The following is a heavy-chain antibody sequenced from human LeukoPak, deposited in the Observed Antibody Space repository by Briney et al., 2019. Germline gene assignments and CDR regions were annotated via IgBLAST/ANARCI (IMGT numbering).Heavy chain of an antibody. CDR2: INHSGST. J-gene: IGHJ4*02. D-gene: IGHD5-12*01. Sequence: SETLSLTCAVYGGSFSGYYWSWIRQPPGKGLEWIGEINHSGSTNYNPSLKSRVTISVDTSKNQFPLKLSSVTAADTAVYYCARGRRWLHDYWGQGTLVTVSS. CDR3: ARGRRWLHDY. CDR1: GGSFSGYY. V-gene: IGHV4-34*01.